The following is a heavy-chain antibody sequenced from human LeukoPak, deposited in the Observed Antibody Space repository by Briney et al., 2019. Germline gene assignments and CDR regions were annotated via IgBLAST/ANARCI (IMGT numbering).Heavy chain of an antibody. D-gene: IGHD5-18*01. CDR2: ISGSGGST. CDR3: AKDQKIHGDH. V-gene: IGHV3-23*01. J-gene: IGHJ4*02. CDR1: GFTFSSYA. Sequence: PGGSLRLSCAASGFTFSSYAMSWVRQAPGKGLEWVSAISGSGGSTYYADSVKGRFTISRDNSKNTLYLQMTSLRAEDTAIYYCAKDQKIHGDHWGQGTLVTVSS.